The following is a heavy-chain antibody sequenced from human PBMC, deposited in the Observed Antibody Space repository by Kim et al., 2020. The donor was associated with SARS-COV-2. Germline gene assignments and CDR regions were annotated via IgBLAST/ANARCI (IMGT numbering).Heavy chain of an antibody. D-gene: IGHD6-19*01. CDR3: ARLSIAVAGLDY. V-gene: IGHV5-51*01. J-gene: IGHJ4*02. Sequence: RYSPPFQGQVTISADKSICTAYLQWSSLKASDTAMYYCARLSIAVAGLDYWGQGTLVTVSS.